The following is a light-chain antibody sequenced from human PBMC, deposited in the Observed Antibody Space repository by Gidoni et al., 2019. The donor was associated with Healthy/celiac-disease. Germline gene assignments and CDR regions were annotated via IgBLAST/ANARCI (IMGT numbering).Light chain of an antibody. CDR3: QQSYSTLMYT. CDR1: QSISSY. J-gene: IGKJ2*01. CDR2: AAS. V-gene: IGKV1-39*01. Sequence: DIQMTQSPSSLSASVGDRVTITCQASQSISSYLNWYQQKPGKAPKPLIYAASSLQSGVPSRFSGSGSGTDFTLTISSLQPEDFATYYCQQSYSTLMYTFGQGTKLEIK.